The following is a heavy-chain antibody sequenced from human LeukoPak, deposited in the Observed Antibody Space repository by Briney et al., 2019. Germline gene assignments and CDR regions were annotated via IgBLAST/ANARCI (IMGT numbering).Heavy chain of an antibody. Sequence: PSETLSLTCTVSGVSLSSDKYYWTWIRHRPGKGLEWIGHIYYSGSTSFNPSLKSRVSMSMDTSKSQFSLKLTSVTAADTAVYYCATPYCGAISCLDVFDVWGQGTVVTVSS. D-gene: IGHD2-21*01. V-gene: IGHV4-31*03. J-gene: IGHJ3*01. CDR2: IYYSGST. CDR1: GVSLSSDKYY. CDR3: ATPYCGAISCLDVFDV.